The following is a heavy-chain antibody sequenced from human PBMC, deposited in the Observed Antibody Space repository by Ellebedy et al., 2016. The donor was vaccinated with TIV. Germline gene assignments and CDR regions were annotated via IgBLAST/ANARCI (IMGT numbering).Heavy chain of an antibody. CDR3: ARDVGYSYGGGAFDY. D-gene: IGHD5-18*01. J-gene: IGHJ4*02. V-gene: IGHV1-2*02. CDR1: GYAFTGYY. Sequence: ASVKVSCKASGYAFTGYYIHWARQAPGQGLEWMGWIKPSTGGTNYAQKFQGRGTMSRDTSINTAYMELSRLTSDDTAVYYCARDVGYSYGGGAFDYWGQGTLVSVSS. CDR2: IKPSTGGT.